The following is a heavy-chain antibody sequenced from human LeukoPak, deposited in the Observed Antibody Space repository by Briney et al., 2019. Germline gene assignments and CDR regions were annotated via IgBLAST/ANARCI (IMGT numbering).Heavy chain of an antibody. D-gene: IGHD4/OR15-4a*01. CDR2: IYHSGST. CDR1: GGSISSSSYY. V-gene: IGHV4-39*07. Sequence: PSETLSLTCTVSGGSISSSSYYWGWIRQPPGKGLEWIGSIYHSGSTYYNPSLKSRVTISVDTSKNQFSLKLSSVTAADTAVYYCASPLTSYGGDYWGQGTLVTVSS. CDR3: ASPLTSYGGDY. J-gene: IGHJ4*02.